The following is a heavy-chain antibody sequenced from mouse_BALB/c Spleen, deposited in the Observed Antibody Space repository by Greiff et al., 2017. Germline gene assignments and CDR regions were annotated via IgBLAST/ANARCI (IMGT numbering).Heavy chain of an antibody. J-gene: IGHJ3*01. Sequence: EVKVVESGGGLVKPGGSLKLSCAASGFTFSDYYMYWVRQTPEKRLEWVATISDGGSYTYYPDSVKGRFTISRDNAKNNLYLQMSSLKSEDTAMYYCARDQGTATAWFAYWGQGTLVTVSA. CDR1: GFTFSDYY. CDR3: ARDQGTATAWFAY. CDR2: ISDGGSYT. V-gene: IGHV5-4*02. D-gene: IGHD1-2*01.